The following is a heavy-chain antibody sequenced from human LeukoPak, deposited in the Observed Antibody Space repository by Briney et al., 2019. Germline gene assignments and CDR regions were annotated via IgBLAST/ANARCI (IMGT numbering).Heavy chain of an antibody. CDR3: ARGRVSSSTWYSTYYYYFYMDV. D-gene: IGHD1-1*01. CDR1: GGSISSYY. CDR2: IYYSGST. J-gene: IGHJ6*03. V-gene: IGHV4-59*01. Sequence: SPSETLSLTCTVSGGSISSYYWNWIWQPPGKGLEWIGYIYYSGSTNFNPSLNGRVSISRDTAKNLFSLRLRSVTAADTAVYFCARGRVSSSTWYSTYYYYFYMDVWGKGTTVTVSS.